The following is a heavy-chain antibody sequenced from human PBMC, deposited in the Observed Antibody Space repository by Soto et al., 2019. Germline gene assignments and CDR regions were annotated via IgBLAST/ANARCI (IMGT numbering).Heavy chain of an antibody. CDR3: AKTGRDWNDPRVVVRDYYYYMDV. Sequence: GGSLRLSCAASGFTFSSYGMHWVRQAPGKGLEWVAVISYDGSNKYYADSVKGRFTISRDNSKNTLYLQMNSLRAEDTAVYYCAKTGRDWNDPRVVVRDYYYYMDVWGKGTTVTVSS. D-gene: IGHD1-1*01. CDR1: GFTFSSYG. CDR2: ISYDGSNK. V-gene: IGHV3-30*18. J-gene: IGHJ6*03.